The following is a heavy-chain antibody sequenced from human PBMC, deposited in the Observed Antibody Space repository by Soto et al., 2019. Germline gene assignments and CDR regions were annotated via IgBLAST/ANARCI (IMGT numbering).Heavy chain of an antibody. CDR3: ARVLRGWFDP. V-gene: IGHV4-4*02. Sequence: GSLRLSCVASGFNLSHPWMTWVRQAAGKGLEWIGEISHSGITNYKASLKSRVTMSVDKTKNDVSLKLTSVTAADTAVYYCARVLRGWFDPWGQGTPVTVSS. J-gene: IGHJ5*02. CDR1: GFNLSHPW. CDR2: ISHSGIT.